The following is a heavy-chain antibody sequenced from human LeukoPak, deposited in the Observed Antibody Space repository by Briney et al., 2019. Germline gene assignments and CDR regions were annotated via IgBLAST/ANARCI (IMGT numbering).Heavy chain of an antibody. D-gene: IGHD3-3*01. Sequence: QPGGSLRLSCAASGFTFSSYSMNWVRQAPGKGLEWVSYISSSSSTIYYADSVKGRFTISRDNGKNSLYLQMNSLRAEDTAVYYCARDVWGGYYTWGLFDYWGQGTLVTVSS. CDR2: ISSSSSTI. J-gene: IGHJ4*02. V-gene: IGHV3-48*01. CDR3: ARDVWGGYYTWGLFDY. CDR1: GFTFSSYS.